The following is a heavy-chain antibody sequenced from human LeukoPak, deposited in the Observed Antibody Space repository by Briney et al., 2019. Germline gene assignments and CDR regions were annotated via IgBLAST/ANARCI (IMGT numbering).Heavy chain of an antibody. V-gene: IGHV3-23*01. D-gene: IGHD2-21*02. CDR1: GFTFSSYA. CDR2: ISGSGGST. J-gene: IGHJ4*02. CDR3: ATRGVIVVVTATRDY. Sequence: GGSLRLSCAASGFTFSSYAMSWVRQAPGKGLEWVSAISGSGGSTYYADSVKGRFTISRDNSKNTLYLQMNSLRAEDTAVYYCATRGVIVVVTATRDYWGQGTLVTVSS.